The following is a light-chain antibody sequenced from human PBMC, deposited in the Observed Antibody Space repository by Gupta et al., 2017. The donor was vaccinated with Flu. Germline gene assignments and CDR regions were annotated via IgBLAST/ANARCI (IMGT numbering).Light chain of an antibody. V-gene: IGKV2-28*01. CDR1: QSLLHSNGYNY. Sequence: SLPVTPGEPASISCRSSQSLLHSNGYNYLDWYLQKPGQSPQLLIYLGSNRASGVPDRVSGSGSGTDFTLKISRVEAEDVGVYYCMQAPGTFGPGTKVDIK. J-gene: IGKJ3*01. CDR3: MQAPGT. CDR2: LGS.